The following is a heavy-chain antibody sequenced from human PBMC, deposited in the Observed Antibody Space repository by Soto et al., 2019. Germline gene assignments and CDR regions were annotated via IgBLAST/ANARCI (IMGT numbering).Heavy chain of an antibody. CDR2: TYYRSKWYN. J-gene: IGHJ3*02. CDR1: GDSVSSNSAA. D-gene: IGHD4-17*01. Sequence: SQTLSLTCAISGDSVSSNSAAWNWIRQSPSRGLEWLGRTYYRSKWYNDYAVSVKSRITINPDTSKNQFSLQLNSVTPEDTAVYYCAREERYGDYVWFRSIDAFDIWGQGTMVTVSS. V-gene: IGHV6-1*01. CDR3: AREERYGDYVWFRSIDAFDI.